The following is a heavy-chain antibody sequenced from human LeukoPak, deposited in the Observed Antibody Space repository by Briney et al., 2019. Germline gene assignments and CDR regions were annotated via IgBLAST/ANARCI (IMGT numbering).Heavy chain of an antibody. V-gene: IGHV4-59*01. Sequence: SETLSLTCTVSGGSISSYYWSWIRRPPGKGLEWIGYIYYSGSTNYNPSLKSRVTISVDTSKNQFSLKLSSVTAADTAVYYCARDNRDYYDSSGTFDYWGQGTLVTVSS. CDR1: GGSISSYY. CDR3: ARDNRDYYDSSGTFDY. CDR2: IYYSGST. D-gene: IGHD3-22*01. J-gene: IGHJ4*02.